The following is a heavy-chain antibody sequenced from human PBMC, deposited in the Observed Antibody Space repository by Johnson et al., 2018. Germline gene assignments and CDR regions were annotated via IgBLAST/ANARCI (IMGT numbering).Heavy chain of an antibody. D-gene: IGHD5-24*01. CDR1: GFTFSSYA. CDR2: ISYDGSNK. J-gene: IGHJ3*02. Sequence: QVQLVQSGGGVVQPGRSLRLSCAASGFTFSSYAMHWVRQAPGKGLEWVAVISYDGSNKYYADSVKGRFTISRDNSKNTLYLQMNSLRAEDTAVDYCAKGREMATITDAFDIWGQGTMVTVSS. V-gene: IGHV3-30-3*01. CDR3: AKGREMATITDAFDI.